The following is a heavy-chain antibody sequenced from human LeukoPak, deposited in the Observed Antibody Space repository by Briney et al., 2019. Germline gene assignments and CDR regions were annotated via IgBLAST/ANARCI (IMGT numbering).Heavy chain of an antibody. CDR3: AREPGSSWSGD. D-gene: IGHD6-13*01. V-gene: IGHV4-38-2*02. CDR2: IYHSGST. J-gene: IGHJ4*02. CDR1: GYSISSGYY. Sequence: PSETLSLTCTVSGYSISSGYYWGWIRQPPGKGLEWIGSIYHSGSTYYNPSLKSRVTISVDTSKNQFSLKLSSVTAADTAVYYCAREPGSSWSGDWGQGTLVTVSS.